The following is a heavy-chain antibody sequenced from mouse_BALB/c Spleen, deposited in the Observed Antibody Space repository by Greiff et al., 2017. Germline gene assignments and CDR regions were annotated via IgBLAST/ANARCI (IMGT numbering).Heavy chain of an antibody. CDR3: ARNWGLGAMDD. Sequence: VKLMESGPGLVQPSQSLSITCTVSGFSLPSYGVHWVRQSPGQGLEWLGVIWSGGSTDYNAAFISRLSISKDNSKSQVFFKRNSLQADDTAIYYCARNWGLGAMDDWGQGTSGTVSS. CDR1: GFSLPSYG. V-gene: IGHV2-4-1*01. D-gene: IGHD2-2*01. J-gene: IGHJ4*01. CDR2: IWSGGST.